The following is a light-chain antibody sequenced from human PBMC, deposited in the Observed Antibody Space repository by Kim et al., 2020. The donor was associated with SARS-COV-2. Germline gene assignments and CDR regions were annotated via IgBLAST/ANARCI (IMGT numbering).Light chain of an antibody. Sequence: QSALTQPASVSGSPGQSITISCTGTSSDVGGYNYVSWYQQHPGQAPKVMIYDVSNRPSGVSNRFSGSKSGDTASLTISGLQAEDEADYYCSSYTSTSTLYVIFGGGTQLTVL. CDR3: SSYTSTSTLYVI. J-gene: IGLJ2*01. CDR1: SSDVGGYNY. V-gene: IGLV2-14*03. CDR2: DVS.